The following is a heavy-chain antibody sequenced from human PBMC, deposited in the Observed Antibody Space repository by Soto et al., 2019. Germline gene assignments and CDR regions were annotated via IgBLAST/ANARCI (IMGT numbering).Heavy chain of an antibody. Sequence: QVQLVESGGGVVQPGRSLRLSCAASGFTFSSYGMHWVRQAPGKGLEWVAVISYDGSNKYYADSVKGRFTISRDNSKNTLYLQMNSLRAEDTAVYYCAKDRHSSGWCGFDYWGQGTLVTVSS. CDR3: AKDRHSSGWCGFDY. D-gene: IGHD6-19*01. V-gene: IGHV3-30*18. J-gene: IGHJ4*02. CDR1: GFTFSSYG. CDR2: ISYDGSNK.